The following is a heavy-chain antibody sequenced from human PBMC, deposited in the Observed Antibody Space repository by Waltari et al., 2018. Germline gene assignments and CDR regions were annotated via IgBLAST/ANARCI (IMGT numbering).Heavy chain of an antibody. Sequence: QVHLEQSGAELKKPGASVKVSCKASGYTFTTYSITWGRQAPGQGLGWMGWISGYNGKTNYAQKFQGRVTMTTDTSTNTAYMELKSLRSDDTAMYYCARRTANTRFDPWGQGSLVTVSS. J-gene: IGHJ5*02. CDR3: ARRTANTRFDP. CDR1: GYTFTTYS. V-gene: IGHV1-18*04. D-gene: IGHD5-18*01. CDR2: ISGYNGKT.